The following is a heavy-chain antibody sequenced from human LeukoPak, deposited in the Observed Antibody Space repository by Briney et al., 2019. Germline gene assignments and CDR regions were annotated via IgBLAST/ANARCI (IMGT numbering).Heavy chain of an antibody. J-gene: IGHJ6*03. D-gene: IGHD6-19*01. CDR3: AKTGSSGWYGTRAYYMDV. CDR2: ISGSGGST. CDR1: GFTFSGYE. V-gene: IGHV3-23*01. Sequence: GGSLRLSCAASGFTFSGYEMNWVRQAPGKGLEWVSAISGSGGSTYYADSVKGRFTISRDNSKNTLYLQMNSLRAEDTAVYYCAKTGSSGWYGTRAYYMDVRGKGTTVTISS.